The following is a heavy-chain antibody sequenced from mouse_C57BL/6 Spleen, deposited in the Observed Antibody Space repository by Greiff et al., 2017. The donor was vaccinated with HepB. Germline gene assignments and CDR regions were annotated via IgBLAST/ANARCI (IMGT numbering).Heavy chain of an antibody. D-gene: IGHD2-1*01. Sequence: QVQLQQSGAELVKPGASVKMSCKASGYTFTSYWITWVKQRPGQGLEWIGDIYPGSGSTTYNEKLKSKATLTVDTSSSTAYMQLSSLTSEDSAVYYCARIYGNFMYYWGQGTTLTVAS. V-gene: IGHV1-55*01. CDR2: IYPGSGST. CDR1: GYTFTSYW. J-gene: IGHJ2*01. CDR3: ARIYGNFMYY.